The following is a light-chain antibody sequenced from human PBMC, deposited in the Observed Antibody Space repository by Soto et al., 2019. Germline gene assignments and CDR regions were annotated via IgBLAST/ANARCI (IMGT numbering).Light chain of an antibody. CDR2: GAS. CDR3: QHYKNYPWT. J-gene: IGKJ1*01. Sequence: AVRMTQSPSSLSASAGDRVAIAWRASQGVGRYLAWYQQKPGQAPKLLIYGASTLQSGVPSRFSGGGSGTDFTLTISCLQSEDFATYYCQHYKNYPWTFGQGTKVEIK. V-gene: IGKV1-8*01. CDR1: QGVGRY.